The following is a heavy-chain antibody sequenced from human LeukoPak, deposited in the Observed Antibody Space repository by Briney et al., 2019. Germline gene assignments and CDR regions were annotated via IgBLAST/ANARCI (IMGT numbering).Heavy chain of an antibody. V-gene: IGHV3-21*01. D-gene: IGHD6-6*01. J-gene: IGHJ4*02. Sequence: GVSLRLSCAASGFTFSSYSMNWVRQAPGKGLEWVSSISSSSSYIYYADSVKGRFTISRDNAKNSLYLQMNSLRAEDTAVYYCARGGPNSSSSSDYWGQGTLVTVSS. CDR2: ISSSSSYI. CDR1: GFTFSSYS. CDR3: ARGGPNSSSSSDY.